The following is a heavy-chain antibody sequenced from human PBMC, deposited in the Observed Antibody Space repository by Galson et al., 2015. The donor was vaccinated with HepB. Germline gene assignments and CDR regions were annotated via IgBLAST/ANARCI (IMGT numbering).Heavy chain of an antibody. CDR3: TTVSTSPHFSGYDLAAAEDNWFDP. J-gene: IGHJ5*02. D-gene: IGHD5-12*01. CDR1: GFTFSNAW. Sequence: SLRLSCAASGFTFSNAWMSWVRQAPGKGLEWVGRIKSKTDGGTTDYAAPVKGRFTISRDDSKNTLYLQMNSLKTEDTAVYYCTTVSTSPHFSGYDLAAAEDNWFDPWGQGTLVTVSS. CDR2: IKSKTDGGTT. V-gene: IGHV3-15*01.